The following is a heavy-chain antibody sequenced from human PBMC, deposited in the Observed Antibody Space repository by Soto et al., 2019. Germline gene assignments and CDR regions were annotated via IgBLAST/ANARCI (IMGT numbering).Heavy chain of an antibody. Sequence: SVKVDCKASGYSFSSYLVSRLRQAPGQGIEWMGWIRAYNSNTNYAQKLQGRVTMTTDKSMSTVYMELRSLRSDDTAVYCCARAHRYSSSPDAFDIWGQGTMVTGSS. D-gene: IGHD6-13*01. J-gene: IGHJ3*02. V-gene: IGHV1-18*01. CDR1: GYSFSSYL. CDR2: IRAYNSNT. CDR3: ARAHRYSSSPDAFDI.